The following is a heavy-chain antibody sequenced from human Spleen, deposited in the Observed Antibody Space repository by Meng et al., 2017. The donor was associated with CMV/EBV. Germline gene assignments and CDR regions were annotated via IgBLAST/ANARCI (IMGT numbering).Heavy chain of an antibody. CDR3: ARDSASEEPVAYLRDGMDV. D-gene: IGHD2-2*01. V-gene: IGHV3-7*01. Sequence: ETLSLTCAASGFTFNMYWMTWVRQAPGKGLEWVANINKDGSEKYYVDSVKGRFTISRDNAKNSLYLHMSSLRADDRAVYYCARDSASEEPVAYLRDGMDVWGQGTTVTVSS. J-gene: IGHJ6*02. CDR2: INKDGSEK. CDR1: GFTFNMYW.